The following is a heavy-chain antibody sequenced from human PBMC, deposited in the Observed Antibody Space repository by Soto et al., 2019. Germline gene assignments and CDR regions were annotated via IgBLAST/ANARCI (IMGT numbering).Heavy chain of an antibody. CDR3: ASSCSGGSCYEY. CDR1: GFTFSSYW. Sequence: GGSLRLSCAASGFTFSSYWMSWVRQAPGKGLEWVANIKQDGSEKYYVNSVKGRFTISRDNAKNSLYLQMNSLRAEDTAVYYCASSCSGGSCYEYWGQGTLVTVSS. D-gene: IGHD2-15*01. CDR2: IKQDGSEK. V-gene: IGHV3-7*01. J-gene: IGHJ4*02.